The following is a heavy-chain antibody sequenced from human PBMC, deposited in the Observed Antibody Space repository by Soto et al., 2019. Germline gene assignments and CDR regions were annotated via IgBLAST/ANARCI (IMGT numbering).Heavy chain of an antibody. J-gene: IGHJ6*01. CDR3: ARDEEVRFSEWLSARTDYYGMDV. D-gene: IGHD3-3*01. CDR1: GYTFTSYG. Sequence: QVQLVQSGAEVKKPGAAVKVSCKASGYTFTSYGISWVRQAPGQGLEWMGWISAYNGNTNYAQKLQGRVTMTTDTSTSTAYKELRRLRSDDTAVYYCARDEEVRFSEWLSARTDYYGMDVWGQGATVTVSS. V-gene: IGHV1-18*04. CDR2: ISAYNGNT.